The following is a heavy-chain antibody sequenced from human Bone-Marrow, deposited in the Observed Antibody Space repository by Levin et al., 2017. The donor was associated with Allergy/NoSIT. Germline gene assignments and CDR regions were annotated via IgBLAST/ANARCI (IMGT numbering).Heavy chain of an antibody. Sequence: GGSLRLSCAASGFTFDDYVMSWVRQAPGKGLEWVSGINWNGGSTGYADSVKGRFSIFRDNAKNSLFLQMDSLRDEDTAFYYCARGMAGSGSYYNSHELDFWGQGTLVTVSS. V-gene: IGHV3-20*04. D-gene: IGHD3-10*01. CDR1: GFTFDDYV. CDR2: INWNGGST. J-gene: IGHJ4*02. CDR3: ARGMAGSGSYYNSHELDF.